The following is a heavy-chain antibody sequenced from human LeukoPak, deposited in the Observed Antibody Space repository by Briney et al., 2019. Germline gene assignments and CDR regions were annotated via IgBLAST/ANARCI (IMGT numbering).Heavy chain of an antibody. CDR3: ARARNYYDSSGYYYADAFDI. CDR2: IYHSGST. Sequence: PSQTLSLTCAVSGGSISSGGYSWSWIRQPPGKGLEWIGYIYHSGSTYYNPSLKSRVTISVDRSKNQFSLKLSSVTAADTAVYYCARARNYYDSSGYYYADAFDIWGQGTMVTVPS. V-gene: IGHV4-30-2*01. CDR1: GGSISSGGYS. D-gene: IGHD3-22*01. J-gene: IGHJ3*02.